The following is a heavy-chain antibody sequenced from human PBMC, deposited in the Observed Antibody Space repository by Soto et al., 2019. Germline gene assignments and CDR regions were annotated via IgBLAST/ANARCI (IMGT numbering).Heavy chain of an antibody. CDR1: GGSISCSS. CDR3: ARARFCTSTSCYHYFDF. J-gene: IGHJ4*02. Sequence: PSETLSLTCTVSGGSISCSSWSWIRQPPGRGLEWIGYIYNNGRTDYNPSLKSRVTISVDTSKNHFSLKLSSVTPADTAVYYCARARFCTSTSCYHYFDFWGQGTLVTVSS. D-gene: IGHD2-2*01. CDR2: IYNNGRT. V-gene: IGHV4-59*01.